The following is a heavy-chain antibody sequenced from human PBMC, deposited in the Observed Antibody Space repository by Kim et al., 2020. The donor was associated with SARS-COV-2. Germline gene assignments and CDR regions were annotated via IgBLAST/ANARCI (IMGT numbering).Heavy chain of an antibody. CDR3: ARDVLTYYDFWSGYYTPTEPAP. V-gene: IGHV1-69*13. D-gene: IGHD3-3*01. CDR2: IIPIFGTA. CDR1: GGTFSSYA. Sequence: SVKVSCKASGGTFSSYAISWVRQAPGQGLEWMGGIIPIFGTANYAQKFQGRVTITADESTSTAYMELSSLRSEDTAVYYCARDVLTYYDFWSGYYTPTEPAPWGQGTLVTVSS. J-gene: IGHJ5*02.